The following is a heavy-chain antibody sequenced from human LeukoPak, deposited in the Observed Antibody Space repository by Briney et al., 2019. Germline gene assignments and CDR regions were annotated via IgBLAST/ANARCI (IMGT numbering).Heavy chain of an antibody. V-gene: IGHV1-2*02. J-gene: IGHJ5*02. Sequence: ASVKVSCKASGYTFTGYYMHWVRQAPGQGLEWMGWINPNSGGTNYAQKFQGRVTMTRDTSISTAYMELSRLRSDDAAVYYCARSEIVVVPAAIWEHWFDPWGQGTLVTVSS. CDR1: GYTFTGYY. CDR2: INPNSGGT. CDR3: ARSEIVVVPAAIWEHWFDP. D-gene: IGHD2-2*01.